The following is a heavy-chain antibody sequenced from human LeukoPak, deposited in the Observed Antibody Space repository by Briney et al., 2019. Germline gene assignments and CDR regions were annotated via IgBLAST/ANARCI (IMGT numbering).Heavy chain of an antibody. D-gene: IGHD3-10*01. CDR2: IYYSGST. J-gene: IGHJ3*02. Sequence: SETLSLTCTVSGGSISSGGYYWSWIRQHPGKGLEWIGYIYYSGSTYYNPSLKSRVTISVDASKNQFSLKLSSVTAADTAVYYCARLRGSYYAFDIWGQGTMVAVSS. CDR3: ARLRGSYYAFDI. V-gene: IGHV4-31*03. CDR1: GGSISSGGYY.